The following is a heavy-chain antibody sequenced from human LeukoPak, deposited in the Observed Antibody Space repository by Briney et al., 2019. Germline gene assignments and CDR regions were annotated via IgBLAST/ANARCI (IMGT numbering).Heavy chain of an antibody. Sequence: ASVKVSCKASGYTFTSYGISWVRQAPGQGLEWMGWISAYNGNTNYAQKLQGRVTMTTDTSTCTAYMELRSLRSDDTAVYYCARDRSRYYYDSSGSDYWGQGTLVTVSS. J-gene: IGHJ4*02. V-gene: IGHV1-18*01. CDR2: ISAYNGNT. D-gene: IGHD3-22*01. CDR3: ARDRSRYYYDSSGSDY. CDR1: GYTFTSYG.